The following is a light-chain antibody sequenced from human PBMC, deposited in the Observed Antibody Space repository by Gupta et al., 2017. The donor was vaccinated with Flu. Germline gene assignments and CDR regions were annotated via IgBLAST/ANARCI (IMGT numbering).Light chain of an antibody. CDR3: QQYGNSPWT. CDR1: QSVDSNY. Sequence: EIVLTQSPATLSLSPGERATLSCRASQSVDSNYLAWHQQKHGQAPRLLIYGASNRATGIPDRFSGSGSGTDFTLTISRLEPEDFAVYYCQQYGNSPWTFGQGTKVEI. CDR2: GAS. V-gene: IGKV3-20*01. J-gene: IGKJ1*01.